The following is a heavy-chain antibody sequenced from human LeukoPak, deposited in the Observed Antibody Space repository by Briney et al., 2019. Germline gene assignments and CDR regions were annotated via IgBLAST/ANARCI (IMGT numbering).Heavy chain of an antibody. D-gene: IGHD3-22*01. J-gene: IGHJ4*02. CDR3: ATDPDSSGYYYPIFDY. CDR1: GFTFSSYA. CDR2: ISGSGGST. V-gene: IGHV3-23*01. Sequence: GGSLRLSCAASGFTFSSYAMSWVRQAPGKGLEWVSAISGSGGSTYYADSVKSRFTISRDNSKNTLYLQMNSLRAEDTAVYYCATDPDSSGYYYPIFDYWGQGTLVTVSS.